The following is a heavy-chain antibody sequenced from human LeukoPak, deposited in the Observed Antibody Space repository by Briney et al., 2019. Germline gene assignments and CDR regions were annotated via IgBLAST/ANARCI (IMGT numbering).Heavy chain of an antibody. J-gene: IGHJ1*01. CDR1: NFTFSSYG. V-gene: IGHV3-30*02. CDR3: ARDPSSGWYPKYFQH. D-gene: IGHD6-19*01. Sequence: PGGSLRLSCAASNFTFSSYGMNWVRQAPGKGLEWVAFIRFDGRDKFYADSVKGRFTISRDNSKSTLDLQMNSLRAEDTAVYYCARDPSSGWYPKYFQHWGQGTLVTVSS. CDR2: IRFDGRDK.